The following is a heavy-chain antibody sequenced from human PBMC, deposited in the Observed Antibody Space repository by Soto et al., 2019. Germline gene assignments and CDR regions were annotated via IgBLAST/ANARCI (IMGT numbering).Heavy chain of an antibody. J-gene: IGHJ4*02. CDR2: INAGNGNT. D-gene: IGHD3-22*01. V-gene: IGHV1-3*05. CDR3: ARGSGYYYWDDY. Sequence: QVQLVQSGAEEKKPGASVKVSCKASGYTFTSYAMHWVRQAPGQRLEWMGWINAGNGNTKYSQKFQGRVTITRDTSAGKAYMELSSLRSEETAVYYCARGSGYYYWDDYWGQGTLVTVSS. CDR1: GYTFTSYA.